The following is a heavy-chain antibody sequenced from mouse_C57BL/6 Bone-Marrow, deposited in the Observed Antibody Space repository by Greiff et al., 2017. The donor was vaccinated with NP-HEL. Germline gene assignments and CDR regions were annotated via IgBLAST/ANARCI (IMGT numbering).Heavy chain of an antibody. CDR1: GFPITSGYY. D-gene: IGHD2-4*01. J-gene: IGHJ3*01. V-gene: IGHV12-3*01. CDR3: AGDKRGDYGGFAY. Sequence: VHLVESGPGLVKPSQSLFLTCSITGFPITSGYYWIWIRQSPGKPLEWMGYITHSGETFYNPSLQSPISITRETSKNQFFLQSNSVTTEDTAMYYCAGDKRGDYGGFAYWGQGTLVTVSA. CDR2: ITHSGET.